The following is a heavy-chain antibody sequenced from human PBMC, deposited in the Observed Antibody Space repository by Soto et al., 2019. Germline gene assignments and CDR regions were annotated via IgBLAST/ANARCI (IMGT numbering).Heavy chain of an antibody. CDR3: VKADRILGRREFDL. D-gene: IGHD2-15*01. Sequence: EEQLLESGGGLIQPGGSLRLACAASGFTFSSYAMTWVRQAPGKGLEWVSSISFSDGGTYYADSVKGRLTISRDNSKNSLFLQMNSLRVEDADVYYCVKADRILGRREFDLWGCRTLVAVSA. V-gene: IGHV3-23*01. CDR2: ISFSDGGT. CDR1: GFTFSSYA. J-gene: IGHJ2*01.